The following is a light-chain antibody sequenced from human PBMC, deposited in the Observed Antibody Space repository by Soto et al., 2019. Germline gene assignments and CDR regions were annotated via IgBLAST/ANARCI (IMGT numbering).Light chain of an antibody. Sequence: DIQMTPPPSTQSGSVGDKVTITHRASQTIRSWLAWYQQKPGKAPKLLIDKASTLKSGCPSRFSGSGSGTEFTLTINSLQPDDFATYYCQHYKRYSEAFGQGTKVDIK. J-gene: IGKJ1*01. V-gene: IGKV1-5*03. CDR3: QHYKRYSEA. CDR1: QTIRSW. CDR2: KAS.